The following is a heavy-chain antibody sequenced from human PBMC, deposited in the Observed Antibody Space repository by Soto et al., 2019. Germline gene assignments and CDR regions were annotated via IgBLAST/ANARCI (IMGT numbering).Heavy chain of an antibody. CDR3: ARDRYRGYCSGGSCLRAGDAFDI. CDR2: ISSNGGST. Sequence: HPGGSLRLSCAASGFTFSSYAMHWVRQAPGKGLEYVSAISSNGGSTYYANSVKGRFTISRDNSKNTLYLQMGSLRAEDMAVYYCARDRYRGYCSGGSCLRAGDAFDIWGQGTMVTVSS. D-gene: IGHD2-15*01. J-gene: IGHJ3*02. CDR1: GFTFSSYA. V-gene: IGHV3-64*01.